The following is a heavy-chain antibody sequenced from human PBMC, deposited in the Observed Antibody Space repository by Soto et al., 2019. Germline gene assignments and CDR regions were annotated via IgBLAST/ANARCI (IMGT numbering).Heavy chain of an antibody. J-gene: IGHJ2*01. CDR3: ARDRGDYYGSWTAIGGYFDL. Sequence: QVQLQESGPGLVKPSQTLSLTCTVSGGSISSGGYYWSWIRQHPGKGLEWIGYIYYSGSTYYNPSLKSRVTISVDTSKNQFSLKLSSVTAADTAVYYCARDRGDYYGSWTAIGGYFDLWGRGTLVTVSS. CDR2: IYYSGST. V-gene: IGHV4-31*03. CDR1: GGSISSGGYY. D-gene: IGHD3-10*01.